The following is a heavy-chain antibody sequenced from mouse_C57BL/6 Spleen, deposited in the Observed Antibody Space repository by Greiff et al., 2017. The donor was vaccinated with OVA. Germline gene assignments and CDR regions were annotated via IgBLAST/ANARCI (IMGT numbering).Heavy chain of an antibody. CDR3: TFYDGYFYFDY. V-gene: IGHV6-3*01. Sequence: DVMLVESGGGLVQPGGSMKLSCVASGFTFSNYWMNWVRQSPEKGLEWVAQIRLKSDNYATHYAESVKGRFTISRDDSKSSVYLQMNNLRAEDTGIYYCTFYDGYFYFDYWGQGTTLTVSS. J-gene: IGHJ2*01. CDR1: GFTFSNYW. CDR2: IRLKSDNYAT. D-gene: IGHD2-3*01.